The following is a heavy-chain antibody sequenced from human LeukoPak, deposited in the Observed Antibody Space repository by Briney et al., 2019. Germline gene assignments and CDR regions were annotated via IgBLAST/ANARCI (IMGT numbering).Heavy chain of an antibody. Sequence: SETLSLTCTVSGGSINNYYWSWIRQPPGKGLEWIGYIYYSGLTGYNPALRSRVTISVDTSKNQFSLKLGSVTTADTALYYCARGRHLDLEWLLQVSQNWFDPWGQGTLVTVSS. CDR2: IYYSGLT. J-gene: IGHJ5*02. CDR3: ARGRHLDLEWLLQVSQNWFDP. V-gene: IGHV4-59*01. CDR1: GGSINNYY. D-gene: IGHD3-3*01.